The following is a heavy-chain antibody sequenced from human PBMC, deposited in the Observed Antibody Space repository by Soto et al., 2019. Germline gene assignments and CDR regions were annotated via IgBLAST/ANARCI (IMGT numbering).Heavy chain of an antibody. CDR3: ASQSSEWLLFAS. CDR2: ISSSSSTI. D-gene: IGHD5-12*01. J-gene: IGHJ4*02. V-gene: IGHV3-48*01. CDR1: GFTFSSYS. Sequence: EVPLVESGGGLVQPGGSLRLSCAASGFTFSSYSMNWVRQAPGKGLEWGSYISSSSSTIYYADSVKGRFTISRGNAKNSRYRQMNSLRAEDTAVYYCASQSSEWLLFASWGQGTLVTVSS.